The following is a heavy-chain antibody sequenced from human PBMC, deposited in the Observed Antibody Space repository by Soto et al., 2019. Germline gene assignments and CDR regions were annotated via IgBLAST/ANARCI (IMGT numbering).Heavy chain of an antibody. J-gene: IGHJ6*02. V-gene: IGHV3-48*02. CDR2: ISSESTTI. D-gene: IGHD1-1*01. Sequence: GGSLRLSCEASGLSFRTSTMNWVRQAPGKGLEWVSYISSESTTIYYADSVRGRFTISRDNAKNALFLQMNSLRDEDTAVYYCARVRRNDASDYYGMDVWGHGTTVTVSS. CDR3: ARVRRNDASDYYGMDV. CDR1: GLSFRTST.